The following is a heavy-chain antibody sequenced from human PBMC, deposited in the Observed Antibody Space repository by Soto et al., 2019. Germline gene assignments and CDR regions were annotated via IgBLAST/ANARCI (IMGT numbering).Heavy chain of an antibody. V-gene: IGHV4-59*08. J-gene: IGHJ3*02. CDR1: GGSISYSY. D-gene: IGHD5-12*01. Sequence: QVQLQESGPGLVKPSETLSLTCTVSGGSISYSYWSWIRQSPGERLEWIGYIHNNGVSNYNPSLKSRVAMSLRTSKNQVSLNLTSVTADDTAVYYCSRQPPATAAFDIWGQGTMVTVSS. CDR2: IHNNGVS. CDR3: SRQPPATAAFDI.